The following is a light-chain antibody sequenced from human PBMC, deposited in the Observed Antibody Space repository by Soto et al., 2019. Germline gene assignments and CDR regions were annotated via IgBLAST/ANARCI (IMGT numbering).Light chain of an antibody. CDR2: GAS. J-gene: IGKJ2*01. Sequence: EFVLTQSPGTLSLSPGERATLSCRASQSIGSAYIAWYQQKPGQAPRLLISGASKRATGIPDRFSGSGSGTDFTLTISRLEPEDFEVYYCQQYDSSHQWWYTFGQGNTRES. CDR1: QSIGSAY. CDR3: QQYDSSHQWWYT. V-gene: IGKV3-20*01.